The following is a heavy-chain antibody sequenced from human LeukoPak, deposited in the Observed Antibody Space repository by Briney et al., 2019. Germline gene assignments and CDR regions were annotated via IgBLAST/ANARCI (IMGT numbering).Heavy chain of an antibody. CDR1: GYTFTSYD. Sequence: GASVKVSCKASGYTFTSYDINWVRQATGQGLEWMGWMNPNSGNTGYAQKFQGRVTITRNTSISTAYMELSSLRSEDTAVYYCARGARHPGYSYGFYYYYYYMDVWGKGTTVTVSS. D-gene: IGHD5-18*01. CDR3: ARGARHPGYSYGFYYYYYYMDV. J-gene: IGHJ6*03. CDR2: MNPNSGNT. V-gene: IGHV1-8*03.